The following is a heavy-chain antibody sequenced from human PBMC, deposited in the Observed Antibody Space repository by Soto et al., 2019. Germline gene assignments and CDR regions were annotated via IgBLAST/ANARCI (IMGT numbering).Heavy chain of an antibody. CDR2: ISYDGSNK. J-gene: IGHJ5*02. Sequence: GGSLRLSCAASGCTFSSYGMHWVRQAPGKGLEWVAVISYDGSNKYYADSVKGRFTISRDNSKNTLYLQMNSLRAEDTAVYYCAKEPSSGWYWAINWFDPWGQGTLVTVS. CDR1: GCTFSSYG. CDR3: AKEPSSGWYWAINWFDP. D-gene: IGHD6-19*01. V-gene: IGHV3-30*18.